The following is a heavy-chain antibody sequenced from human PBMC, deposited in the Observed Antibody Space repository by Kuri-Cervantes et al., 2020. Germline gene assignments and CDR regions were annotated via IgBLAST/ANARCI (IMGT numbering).Heavy chain of an antibody. Sequence: GSLRLSCTVSGGSISSYYWSWIRQPAGKGLEWIGRIYTSGSTNYNPSLKSRVTISVDKSKNQFSLKLTSVTAADTAMYYCARGDASSYYYMDVWGKGTTVTVSS. CDR1: GGSISSYY. CDR3: ARGDASSYYYMDV. CDR2: IYTSGST. D-gene: IGHD6-6*01. V-gene: IGHV4-4*07. J-gene: IGHJ6*03.